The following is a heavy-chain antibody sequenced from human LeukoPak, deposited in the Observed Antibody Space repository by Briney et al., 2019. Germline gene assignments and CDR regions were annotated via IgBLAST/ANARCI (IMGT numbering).Heavy chain of an antibody. J-gene: IGHJ5*02. CDR3: AKAVVRAPGGFDP. D-gene: IGHD3-10*01. CDR2: ISYDGSNK. V-gene: IGHV3-30*18. Sequence: GRSLRLSCAASGFTFGSYGMHWVRQAPGKGLEWVAGISYDGSNKYYADSVKGRFTISRDNSKNTLYLQMNSLRAEDTAVYYCAKAVVRAPGGFDPWGQGTLVTVSS. CDR1: GFTFGSYG.